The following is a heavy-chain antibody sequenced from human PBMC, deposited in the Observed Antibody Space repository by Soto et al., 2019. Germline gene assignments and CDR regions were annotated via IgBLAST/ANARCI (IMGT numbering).Heavy chain of an antibody. CDR2: IIPIFGTA. D-gene: IGHD3-10*01. V-gene: IGHV1-69*01. Sequence: QVQLVQSGAEVKKPGSSVKVSCKASGGTFSSYAISWVRQAPGQGLEWMGGIIPIFGTANYAQKFQGRVTLTADESTSTAYMELSSLRSADTAVYYCARGHLVTMVRGVLSYYGMDVWGQGTTVTVSS. CDR3: ARGHLVTMVRGVLSYYGMDV. CDR1: GGTFSSYA. J-gene: IGHJ6*02.